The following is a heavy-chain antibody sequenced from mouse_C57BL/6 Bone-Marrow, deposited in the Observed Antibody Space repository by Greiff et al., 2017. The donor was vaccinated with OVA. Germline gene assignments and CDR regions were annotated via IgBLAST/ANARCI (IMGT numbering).Heavy chain of an antibody. CDR3: TTSYDYGAMDY. CDR1: GFNIKDYY. D-gene: IGHD2-4*01. J-gene: IGHJ4*01. CDR2: IDPADGDT. Sequence: EVQLQQSGAELVRPGASVKLSCTASGFNIKDYYMHWVKQRPEQGLEWIGRIDPADGDTEYAPKFQGKATVTADTSSNTAYLQLSSLTSEQTAVYYCTTSYDYGAMDYWGQGTSVTVSS. V-gene: IGHV14-1*01.